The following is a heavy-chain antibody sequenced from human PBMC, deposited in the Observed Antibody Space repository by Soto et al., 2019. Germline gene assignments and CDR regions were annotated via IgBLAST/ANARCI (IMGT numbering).Heavy chain of an antibody. CDR1: GFTFSSYA. CDR2: ISYDGSNK. Sequence: QVQLVESGGGVVQPGRSLRLSCAASGFTFSSYAMHWVRQAPGKGLEWVAAISYDGSNKYYADSVKGRFTISRDNAKNTLYLQMNSLRADDTAVYYCARDGYSSGWYAGDWGQGTLVTVYS. V-gene: IGHV3-30-3*01. CDR3: ARDGYSSGWYAGD. D-gene: IGHD6-19*01. J-gene: IGHJ4*02.